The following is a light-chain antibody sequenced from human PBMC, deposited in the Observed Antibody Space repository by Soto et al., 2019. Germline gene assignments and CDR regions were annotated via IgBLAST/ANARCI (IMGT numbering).Light chain of an antibody. CDR1: QSVSSSY. CDR3: QQYGGT. J-gene: IGKJ1*01. Sequence: IALTQSPGTLSLSQGETATLSCRASQSVSSSYLAWYQQKPGQAPRLLIDGASSMATGIPDRFSGSGSGTDFTFTISSLEPEGFALYYCQQYGGTSGQGHKVDI. CDR2: GAS. V-gene: IGKV3-20*01.